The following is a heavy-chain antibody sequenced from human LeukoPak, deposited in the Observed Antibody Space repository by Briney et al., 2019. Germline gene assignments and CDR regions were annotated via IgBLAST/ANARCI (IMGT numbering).Heavy chain of an antibody. V-gene: IGHV1-2*02. J-gene: IGHJ6*02. CDR3: ARAWVAVAGDWAYGMDV. CDR2: INPNSGGT. CDR1: GYTFTGYY. D-gene: IGHD6-19*01. Sequence: ASVKVSCKASGYTFTGYYMHWVRQAPGQGLEWMGSINPNSGGTNYAQKFQGRVTMTRDTSISTAYMELSWLRSDDTAVYYCARAWVAVAGDWAYGMDVWGQGTTVTVSS.